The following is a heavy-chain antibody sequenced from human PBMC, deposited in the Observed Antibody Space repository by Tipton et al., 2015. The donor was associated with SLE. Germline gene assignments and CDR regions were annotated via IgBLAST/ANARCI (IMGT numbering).Heavy chain of an antibody. Sequence: QVQLVQSGAELKKPGESLRISCKGSGYSFTIYWISWIRQLPGKGLEWIGYIHYSGSTYYNPSLTSRLTISVDTSKNQFSLRLNSVTAADTAVYYCARVNGGRAQFDYWGQGTLVSVSS. CDR1: GYSFTIYW. CDR3: ARVNGGRAQFDY. CDR2: IHYSGST. V-gene: IGHV4-31*02. D-gene: IGHD1-26*01. J-gene: IGHJ4*02.